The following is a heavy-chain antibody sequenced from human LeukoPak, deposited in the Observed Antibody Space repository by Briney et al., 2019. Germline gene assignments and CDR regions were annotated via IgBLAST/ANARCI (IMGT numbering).Heavy chain of an antibody. D-gene: IGHD3-16*02. CDR3: AKGHTLRLGELSPLDF. V-gene: IGHV3-23*01. J-gene: IGHJ4*02. CDR1: GFTFSSYA. Sequence: GGSLRLSCAASGFTFSSYAMSWVRQAPGKGLEWVSAISGSGGATYYADSVKGRFTISRDNSKNTLYLQMTSLRAEDTALYYCAKGHTLRLGELSPLDFWGQGTLVTVSS. CDR2: ISGSGGAT.